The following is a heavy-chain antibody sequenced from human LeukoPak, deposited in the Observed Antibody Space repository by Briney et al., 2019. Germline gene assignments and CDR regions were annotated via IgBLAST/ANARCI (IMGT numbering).Heavy chain of an antibody. V-gene: IGHV4-38-2*02. J-gene: IGHJ4*02. CDR1: GYSISSGYY. CDR2: IYYSGST. Sequence: PSETLSLTCTVSGYSISSGYYWGWIRQPPGKGLEWIGSIYYSGSTYYNPSLKSRVTISVDTSKNQFSLKLSSVTAADTAVYYCARHQGQWLVISFDYWGQGTLVTVSS. CDR3: ARHQGQWLVISFDY. D-gene: IGHD6-19*01.